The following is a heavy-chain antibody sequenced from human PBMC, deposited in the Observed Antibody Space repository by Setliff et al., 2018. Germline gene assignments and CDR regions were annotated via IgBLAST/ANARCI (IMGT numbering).Heavy chain of an antibody. CDR2: ISHGVST. J-gene: IGHJ4*02. D-gene: IGHD2-2*01. Sequence: PSETLSLTCNVSGASVTSFDYYWSWIRQPPGKGLEYIGHISHGVSTSYSPSLKSRLSISADTSKNQFSLKLTSVTAADTAVYYCARTHCTTTSCFYFHYWGQGTVVTVSS. CDR1: GASVTSFDYY. V-gene: IGHV4-30-4*01. CDR3: ARTHCTTTSCFYFHY.